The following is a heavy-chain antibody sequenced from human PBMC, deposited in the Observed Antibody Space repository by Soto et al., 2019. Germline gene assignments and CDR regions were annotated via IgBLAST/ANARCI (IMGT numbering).Heavy chain of an antibody. J-gene: IGHJ6*03. CDR2: ISSSSSTI. D-gene: IGHD3-10*01. CDR3: ARNGVRGVIGYYYYYYMDV. Sequence: EVQLVESGGGLVQPGGSLRLSCAASGFTFSSDSMNWVRQAPGKGLEWVSYISSSSSTIYYADYVKGRFTISRDNAKNSLYLQMNSLRAEDTAVYYCARNGVRGVIGYYYYYYMDVWGKGTTVTVSS. CDR1: GFTFSSDS. V-gene: IGHV3-48*01.